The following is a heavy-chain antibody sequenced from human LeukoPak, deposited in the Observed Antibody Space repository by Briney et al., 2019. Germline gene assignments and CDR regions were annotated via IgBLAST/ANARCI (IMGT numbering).Heavy chain of an antibody. Sequence: SETLSLTCIVSGGSISNYYWSWVRQPAGKGLEWIGRIFTSGRTNYSPSLKTRVTMSVDASKNQSSLKLSSVTAADTAVYYCARGGGIPDPDYYYYYYMDVWGKGTTVTVSS. CDR3: ARGGGIPDPDYYYYYYMDV. CDR1: GGSISNYY. CDR2: IFTSGRT. D-gene: IGHD2-2*02. V-gene: IGHV4-4*07. J-gene: IGHJ6*03.